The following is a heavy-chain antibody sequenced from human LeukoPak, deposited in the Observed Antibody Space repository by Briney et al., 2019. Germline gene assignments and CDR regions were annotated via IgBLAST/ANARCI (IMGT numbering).Heavy chain of an antibody. J-gene: IGHJ4*02. CDR1: GFVFSIYT. CDR2: ISGSGNGGSI. D-gene: IGHD3-16*01. CDR3: VKDFGRVRGTPDS. V-gene: IGHV3-64D*06. Sequence: GGSLRLSCSASGFVFSIYTMYWVRQAPGKGPEYASTISGSGNGGSIYYADSVKGRFTISRDDSKSILYLQMNGLRSEDTAVYYCVKDFGRVRGTPDSWGQGTLVTVSS.